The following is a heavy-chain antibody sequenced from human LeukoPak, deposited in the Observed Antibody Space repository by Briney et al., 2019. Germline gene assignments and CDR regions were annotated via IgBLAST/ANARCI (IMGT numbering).Heavy chain of an antibody. Sequence: ASMKVSCKASGYTFTSYGISWVRQAPGQGLEWMGRIIPILGIANYAQKFQGRVTITADKSTSTAYMELSSLRSEDTAVYYCARSVLKPYDSSGYCFDYWGQGTLVTVSS. V-gene: IGHV1-69*04. J-gene: IGHJ4*02. CDR2: IIPILGIA. CDR3: ARSVLKPYDSSGYCFDY. CDR1: GYTFTSYG. D-gene: IGHD3-22*01.